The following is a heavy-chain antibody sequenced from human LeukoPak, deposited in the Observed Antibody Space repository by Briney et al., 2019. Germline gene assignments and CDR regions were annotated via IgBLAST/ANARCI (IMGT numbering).Heavy chain of an antibody. D-gene: IGHD1-7*01. CDR2: ISDAGTS. CDR3: ARTRTYLDY. J-gene: IGHJ4*02. V-gene: IGHV4-59*01. Sequence: SETLSLTCIVSGGSISGYYWSWIRQPPGRGLEWIGYISDAGTSIYNPSLKNRLSMLVDTSKNHFYLNLTSVTAADTAIYYCARTRTYLDYWGQGALVTVSS. CDR1: GGSISGYY.